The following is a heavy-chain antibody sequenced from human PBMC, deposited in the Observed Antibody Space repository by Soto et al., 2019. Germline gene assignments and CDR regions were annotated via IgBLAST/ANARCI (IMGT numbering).Heavy chain of an antibody. V-gene: IGHV3-23*01. CDR1: GFTFSTFD. CDR2: IRGSSGST. CDR3: VKGAWLDY. Sequence: EVQLLESGGGLVQPGGSLRLSCAASGFTFSTFDMTWVRQPPGKGLEWVSLIRGSSGSTYYADSVKGRFTISKDISKNTVYLQMNSLRAEDTALYFCVKGAWLDYWGQGNMVTVSS. J-gene: IGHJ4*02.